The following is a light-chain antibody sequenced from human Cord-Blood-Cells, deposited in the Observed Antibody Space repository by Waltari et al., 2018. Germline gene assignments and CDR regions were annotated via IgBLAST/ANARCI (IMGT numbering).Light chain of an antibody. J-gene: IGLJ3*02. Sequence: QSALPHPPSVPGSPGQSIPISSTGTTSDFCGYHFLSWYQQHPGKAPKLMIYDVINRPSGVSNRFSGSKSGNTASLTISGLQAEDEADYYCSSYTSSSTLVFGGGTKLTVL. CDR3: SSYTSSSTLV. V-gene: IGLV2-14*01. CDR1: TSDFCGYHF. CDR2: DVI.